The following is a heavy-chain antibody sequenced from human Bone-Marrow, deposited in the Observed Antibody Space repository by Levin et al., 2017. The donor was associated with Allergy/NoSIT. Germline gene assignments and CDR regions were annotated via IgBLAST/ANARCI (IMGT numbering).Heavy chain of an antibody. V-gene: IGHV3-30*18. CDR2: VSYDGSTK. CDR3: AKGKGSTSPLDV. CDR1: GFIFRDCG. J-gene: IGHJ6*02. D-gene: IGHD2-2*01. Sequence: LSLTCAASGFIFRDCGMHWVRPAPGKGLEWVAVVSYDGSTKHSADSVKGRFTASRDNSKNILYLYMNSLRPEDTAVYFCAKGKGSTSPLDVWGHGTTVTVSS.